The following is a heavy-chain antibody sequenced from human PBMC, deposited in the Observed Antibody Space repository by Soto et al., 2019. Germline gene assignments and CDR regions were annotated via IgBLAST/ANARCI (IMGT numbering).Heavy chain of an antibody. J-gene: IGHJ4*02. D-gene: IGHD6-6*01. Sequence: PGGSRRLSCAASGFTFSSYEMNWVRQAPGKGLEWVSYISSSGSTIYYADSVKGRFTISRDNAKNSLYLQMNSLRADDTAVYDCASSSIAPRLFDYWGQGTLVTVSS. CDR1: GFTFSSYE. V-gene: IGHV3-48*03. CDR2: ISSSGSTI. CDR3: ASSSIAPRLFDY.